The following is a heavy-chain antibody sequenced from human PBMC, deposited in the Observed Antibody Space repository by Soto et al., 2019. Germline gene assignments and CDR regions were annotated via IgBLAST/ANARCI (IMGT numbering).Heavy chain of an antibody. V-gene: IGHV1-3*05. D-gene: IGHD6-19*01. CDR1: GFTLTAYA. Sequence: QVQVVQSGAEEKKPGASVKVSCTASGFTLTAYAMHWVRQAPGQRLEWMGWINAGNGNTKYSQKFQGRVTITRDTSASTAYRELSSLRSEDTAVYYCARAVAVPADFDYWGQGTLVTVSS. CDR3: ARAVAVPADFDY. J-gene: IGHJ4*02. CDR2: INAGNGNT.